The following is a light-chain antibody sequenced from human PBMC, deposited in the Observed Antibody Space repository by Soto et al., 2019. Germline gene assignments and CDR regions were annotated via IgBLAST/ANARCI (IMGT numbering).Light chain of an antibody. CDR3: SSYTTSSTVV. Sequence: QSALTQPASVSGSPGQSITISCAGTGGDVGDYNYVSWYQQHPGKAPKLMIYEVIRRPSGISNRFSGSKSGNTASLTISTLQAADEAEYYCSSYTTSSTVVFGGGTKLTVL. J-gene: IGLJ3*02. CDR1: GGDVGDYNY. CDR2: EVI. V-gene: IGLV2-14*01.